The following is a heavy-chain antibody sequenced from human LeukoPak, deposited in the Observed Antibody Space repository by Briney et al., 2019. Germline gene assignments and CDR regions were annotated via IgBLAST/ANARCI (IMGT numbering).Heavy chain of an antibody. J-gene: IGHJ6*03. V-gene: IGHV3-30*02. CDR2: IRYDESNK. CDR3: AKVGLMVRGVNYMDV. D-gene: IGHD3-10*01. Sequence: GGSLRLSCAASGFTFSSYGMHWVRQAPGKGLEWVAFIRYDESNKYFADSVKGRVTISRDNSKNTLYLQMNSLRAEDTAVYYCAKVGLMVRGVNYMDVWGKGTTVTVSS. CDR1: GFTFSSYG.